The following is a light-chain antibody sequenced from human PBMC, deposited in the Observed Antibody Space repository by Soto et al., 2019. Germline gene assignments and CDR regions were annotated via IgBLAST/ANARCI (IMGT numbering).Light chain of an antibody. CDR1: QSVSSSY. J-gene: IGKJ4*01. CDR3: QQCGSPPLT. CDR2: GAS. Sequence: EIVLTQSPGTLSLSPGERATLSCRASQSVSSSYLAWYQQKPGQAPRLLIYGASSRATGIPDRFSGSGSGTDFTLTISRLEPEDFAVYYCQQCGSPPLTFGGGTKVDIK. V-gene: IGKV3-20*01.